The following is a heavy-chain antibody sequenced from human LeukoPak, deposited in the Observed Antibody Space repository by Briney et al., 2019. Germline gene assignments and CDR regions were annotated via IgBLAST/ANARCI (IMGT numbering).Heavy chain of an antibody. D-gene: IGHD6-19*01. CDR2: ISASGNVK. CDR1: GFTFSAYE. CDR3: ARCSGWYEFDY. V-gene: IGHV3-48*03. J-gene: IGHJ4*02. Sequence: GRSLRLSCAASGFTFSAYEMSWVRQAPGKGLEWISYISASGNVKYYADSVKGRFTISRDNAKNSLYLEMNSLRVEDTAVYYCARCSGWYEFDYWGQGTLVTVSS.